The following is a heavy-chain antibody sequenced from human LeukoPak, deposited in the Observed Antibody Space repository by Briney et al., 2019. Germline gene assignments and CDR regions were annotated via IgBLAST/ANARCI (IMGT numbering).Heavy chain of an antibody. CDR2: IYYSGST. Sequence: PSETLSLTCTVSGGSISSSSYYWGWIRQPPGKGLEWIGSIYYSGSTYYNPSLKSRVTISVDTSKNQFSLKLSSVTAADTAVYYCASGGFGELFFYWGQGTLVTVSS. CDR1: GGSISSSSYY. D-gene: IGHD3-10*01. CDR3: ASGGFGELFFY. J-gene: IGHJ4*02. V-gene: IGHV4-39*07.